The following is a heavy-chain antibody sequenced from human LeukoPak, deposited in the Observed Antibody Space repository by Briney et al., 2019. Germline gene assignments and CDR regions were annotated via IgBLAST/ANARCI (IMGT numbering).Heavy chain of an antibody. CDR1: GFTFSSHG. CDR3: ARTSLWFGELLLPSYYYMDV. CDR2: IKQDGSEK. J-gene: IGHJ6*03. D-gene: IGHD3-10*01. V-gene: IGHV3-7*01. Sequence: GGSLRLSCAASGFTFSSHGMSWVRQAPGKGLEWVANIKQDGSEKYYVDSVKGRFTISRDNAKNSLYLQMNSLRAEDTAVYYCARTSLWFGELLLPSYYYMDVWGKGTTVTVSS.